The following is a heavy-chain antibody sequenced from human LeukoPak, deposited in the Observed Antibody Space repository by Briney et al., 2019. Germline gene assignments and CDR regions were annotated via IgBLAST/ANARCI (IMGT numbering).Heavy chain of an antibody. CDR3: ASSRGYSYVPDAFDI. Sequence: PSETLSLTCAVYGGSFSGYYWSWIRQPPGKGLEWIGEINHSGSTNYNPSLKSRVTISVDTSKNQFSLKLSSVTAADTAVYYCASSRGYSYVPDAFDIWGQGTMVTVSS. CDR2: INHSGST. D-gene: IGHD5-18*01. V-gene: IGHV4-34*01. J-gene: IGHJ3*02. CDR1: GGSFSGYY.